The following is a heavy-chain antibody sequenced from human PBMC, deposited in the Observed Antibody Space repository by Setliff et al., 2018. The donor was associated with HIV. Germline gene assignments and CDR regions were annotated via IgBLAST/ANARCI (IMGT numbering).Heavy chain of an antibody. CDR1: GGSFSAYH. Sequence: PSETLSLTCYVYGGSFSAYHWNWIRQPPGKGLEWIGEIQHSGSATYNPSLKSRVTMSLDKSKNQLSLKLTSVTATDTAAYYCARLSPMLGSFDYWGQGTLVTVSS. J-gene: IGHJ4*02. V-gene: IGHV4-34*01. CDR2: IQHSGSA. CDR3: ARLSPMLGSFDY. D-gene: IGHD3-10*01.